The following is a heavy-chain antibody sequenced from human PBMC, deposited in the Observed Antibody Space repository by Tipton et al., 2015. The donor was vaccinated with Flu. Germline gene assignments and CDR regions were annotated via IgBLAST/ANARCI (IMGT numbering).Heavy chain of an antibody. CDR2: LAGDFGST. CDR3: VKDTTIYSSGLFDS. CDR1: RFTFSNYA. J-gene: IGHJ4*02. D-gene: IGHD3-22*01. V-gene: IGHV3-43*02. Sequence: SLRLSCAASRFTFSNYAMHWVRQAPGKGLEWVSLLAGDFGSTFYADSVEGRFTISRDNNRNSLSLQMNGLRPEDTGLYYCVKDTTIYSSGLFDSWGQGTLVTVSS.